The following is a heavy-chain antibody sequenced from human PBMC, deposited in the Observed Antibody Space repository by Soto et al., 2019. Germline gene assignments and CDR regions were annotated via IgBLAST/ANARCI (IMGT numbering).Heavy chain of an antibody. D-gene: IGHD3-10*01. Sequence: GGSLRLSCAASGFTFSSYGMHWVRQAPGKGLEWVAVIWYDGSNKYYADSVKGRFTISRDNSKNTLYLQMNSLRAEDTAVYYCARVWKQGVRGVIIGTYYYYYYMDVWGKGTTVTVSS. CDR2: IWYDGSNK. V-gene: IGHV3-33*01. CDR3: ARVWKQGVRGVIIGTYYYYYYMDV. CDR1: GFTFSSYG. J-gene: IGHJ6*03.